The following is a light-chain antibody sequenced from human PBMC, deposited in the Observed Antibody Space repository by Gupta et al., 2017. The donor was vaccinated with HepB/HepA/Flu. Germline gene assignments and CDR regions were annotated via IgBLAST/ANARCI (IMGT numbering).Light chain of an antibody. V-gene: IGKV1-39*01. CDR3: QQGNSTPGT. CDR1: QSISSY. Sequence: DIQMTQSPSSLSASVGDRVTIPCRASQSISSYLNWYQQKPGKAPKLLNYAASSLQSGVPSRFSGSGSGADFTRTSSRLQPEDFATYYWQQGNSTPGTFGQGTKVEIK. CDR2: AAS. J-gene: IGKJ1*01.